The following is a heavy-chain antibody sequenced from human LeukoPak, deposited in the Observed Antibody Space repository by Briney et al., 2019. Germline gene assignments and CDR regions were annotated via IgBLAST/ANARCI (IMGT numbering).Heavy chain of an antibody. V-gene: IGHV1-18*01. CDR2: IIAYNGNK. Sequence: ASVKVSCKASGYTFTSYGISWLRQAPGQGLEWMGWIIAYNGNKNYAQKLQGRVTMTTHTSTSTAYMELRSLSSDDTAVYYCARDSYCSSISCYTGYVDYWGQGTLVTVSS. D-gene: IGHD2-2*02. CDR1: GYTFTSYG. CDR3: ARDSYCSSISCYTGYVDY. J-gene: IGHJ4*02.